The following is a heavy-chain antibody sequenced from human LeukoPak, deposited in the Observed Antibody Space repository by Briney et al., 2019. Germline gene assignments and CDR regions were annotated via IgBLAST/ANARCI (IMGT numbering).Heavy chain of an antibody. J-gene: IGHJ4*02. D-gene: IGHD5-18*01. Sequence: PSETLSLTCTVSGGSISSGGFYWSWIRQPAGKGLEWIGRIYTLGSTNYNPSLKSRVTISVDTSKNQFSLKLSSVTAADTAVYYCARDNTVMVTDCWGQGTLVTVSS. CDR1: GGSISSGGFY. CDR3: ARDNTVMVTDC. V-gene: IGHV4-61*02. CDR2: IYTLGST.